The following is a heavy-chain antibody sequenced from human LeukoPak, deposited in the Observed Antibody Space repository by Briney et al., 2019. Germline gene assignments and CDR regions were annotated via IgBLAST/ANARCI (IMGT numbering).Heavy chain of an antibody. CDR3: AYGGVVSTDAFDI. V-gene: IGHV4-38-2*02. CDR1: GYSISSGYY. Sequence: SETLSLTCTVSGYSISSGYYWGWIRQPPGKGLEWIGSIYHSGSTYYNPSLKSRVTISVDTSKNQFSLKLSSVTAADTAVYYCAYGGVVSTDAFDIWGQGTMVTVSS. D-gene: IGHD2-21*01. CDR2: IYHSGST. J-gene: IGHJ3*02.